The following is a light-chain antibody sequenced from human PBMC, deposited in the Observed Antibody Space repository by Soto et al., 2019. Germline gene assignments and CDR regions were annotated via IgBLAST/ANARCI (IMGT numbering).Light chain of an antibody. Sequence: DIQMTQSPSSLSASVGDRIIITCRASQSIGTYLNWYQQTPGKAPKLLIYDASTLQSGVPSRISGRGSGTDLTLTISSLQPEDFATYFCQQSYSAPYTVGQGTKVEIK. CDR2: DAS. J-gene: IGKJ2*01. V-gene: IGKV1-39*01. CDR1: QSIGTY. CDR3: QQSYSAPYT.